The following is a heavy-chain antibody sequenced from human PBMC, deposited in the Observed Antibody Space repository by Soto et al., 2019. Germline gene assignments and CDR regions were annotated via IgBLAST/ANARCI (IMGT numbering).Heavy chain of an antibody. J-gene: IGHJ4*02. D-gene: IGHD2-8*02. Sequence: EVPLVESGGGLVQPGESLRLSCAASGFSVISNYMSWVRQAPGKGLEWVSVIYSGGGTYYADSVKGRFTISRDNSKNTLYLQMNSLRADDTAMYYCARMGGSLLYRSKYFDSWGQGTLVTVSS. CDR2: IYSGGGT. CDR3: ARMGGSLLYRSKYFDS. V-gene: IGHV3-66*01. CDR1: GFSVISNY.